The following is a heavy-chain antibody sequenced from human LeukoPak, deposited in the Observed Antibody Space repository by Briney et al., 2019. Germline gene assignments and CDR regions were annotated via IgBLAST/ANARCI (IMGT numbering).Heavy chain of an antibody. CDR3: ARVVLGGYDSSYTTFDY. V-gene: IGHV4-4*07. Sequence: PSETLSLTCTVSGNSFGDYYWSWIRQPAGKGLEWIGRIYTSGSTTYNPSLKSRVTMSVDTSKSQFSLKLSSVTTADTAVYYCARVVLGGYDSSYTTFDYWGQGTLVTVSS. D-gene: IGHD6-13*01. J-gene: IGHJ4*02. CDR1: GNSFGDYY. CDR2: IYTSGST.